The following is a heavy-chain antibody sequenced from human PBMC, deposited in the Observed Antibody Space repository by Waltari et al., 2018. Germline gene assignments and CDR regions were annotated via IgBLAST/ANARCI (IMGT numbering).Heavy chain of an antibody. CDR1: GGSFGDYS. CDR3: ARLKRRPNYDFWSGHKNYYFYYMDV. J-gene: IGHJ6*03. Sequence: QVQLQQWGAGLLKPSETLSLTCAVYGGSFGDYSRSWIRQPPGKGLEWIGEINQSGTTNYNPSLKSRITVSKDTSKSQFSLRLSSMTAADTAVYYCARLKRRPNYDFWSGHKNYYFYYMDVWGKGTTVTVSS. V-gene: IGHV4-34*01. CDR2: INQSGTT. D-gene: IGHD3-3*01.